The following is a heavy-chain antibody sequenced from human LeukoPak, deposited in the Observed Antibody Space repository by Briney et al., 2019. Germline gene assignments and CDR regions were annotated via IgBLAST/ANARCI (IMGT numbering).Heavy chain of an antibody. V-gene: IGHV3-66*01. J-gene: IGHJ4*02. CDR2: IYSGGST. CDR3: ASLFDVWGSYGTDY. Sequence: GGSLRLSCAASGFTVSSNYMSWVRQAPGKGLEWVSVIYSGGSTYYADSVKGRFTISRDNSKNTLYLQMNSLRAEDTAVYYCASLFDVWGSYGTDYWGQGTLVTVSS. CDR1: GFTVSSNY. D-gene: IGHD3-16*01.